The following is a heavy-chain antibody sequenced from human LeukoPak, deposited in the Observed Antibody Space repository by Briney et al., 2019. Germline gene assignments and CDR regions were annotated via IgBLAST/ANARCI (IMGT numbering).Heavy chain of an antibody. Sequence: PGGSLRLSCAASGFTFSDYYMSWIRQAPGKGLEWVSYISSSGSTICYADSVKGRFTISRDNAKNSLYLQMNSLRAEDTAVYYCARDRELGARSGDAFDIWGQGTMVTVSS. D-gene: IGHD1-26*01. CDR2: ISSSGSTI. CDR1: GFTFSDYY. V-gene: IGHV3-11*01. CDR3: ARDRELGARSGDAFDI. J-gene: IGHJ3*02.